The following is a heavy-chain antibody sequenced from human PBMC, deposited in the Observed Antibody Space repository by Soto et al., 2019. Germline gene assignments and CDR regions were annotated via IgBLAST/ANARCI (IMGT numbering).Heavy chain of an antibody. CDR2: IWYDGSNK. Sequence: QVQLVESGGGVVQPGRSLRLSCAASGFTFSSYGMHWVRQAPGKGLEWVAVIWYDGSNKYYADSVKGRFTISRDNSKNTLYLQMNSLRVEDTAVYYCARESEPGYSYGFYYYYYMDVWGKGTTVTVSS. CDR3: ARESEPGYSYGFYYYYYMDV. J-gene: IGHJ6*03. V-gene: IGHV3-33*01. CDR1: GFTFSSYG. D-gene: IGHD5-18*01.